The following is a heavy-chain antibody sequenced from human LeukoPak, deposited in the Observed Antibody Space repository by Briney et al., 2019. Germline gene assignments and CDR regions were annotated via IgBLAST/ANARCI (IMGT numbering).Heavy chain of an antibody. Sequence: GGSLRLSCAASGFTFSSYSMNWVRQAPGKGLEWVSSISSGGSYIYYADPVKGRFTIFRDNAKNSLYLQMNSLRAEDTAVYYCARETLEGYDAFDIWGQGTMVTVSS. J-gene: IGHJ3*02. D-gene: IGHD3-3*01. CDR3: ARETLEGYDAFDI. V-gene: IGHV3-21*01. CDR1: GFTFSSYS. CDR2: ISSGGSYI.